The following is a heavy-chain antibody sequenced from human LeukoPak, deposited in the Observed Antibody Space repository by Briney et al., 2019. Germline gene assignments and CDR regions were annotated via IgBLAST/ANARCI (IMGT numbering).Heavy chain of an antibody. D-gene: IGHD1-26*01. CDR3: ARDPSIVGDLYYFDY. V-gene: IGHV3-23*01. Sequence: QPGGSLRLSCAASGFTFSSYAMSWVRQAPGKGLEWVSAISGSGGSTYYADSVKGRFTISRDNAKNTLYLQMNSLRAEDTAVYYCARDPSIVGDLYYFDYWGQGTLVTVSS. CDR2: ISGSGGST. J-gene: IGHJ4*02. CDR1: GFTFSSYA.